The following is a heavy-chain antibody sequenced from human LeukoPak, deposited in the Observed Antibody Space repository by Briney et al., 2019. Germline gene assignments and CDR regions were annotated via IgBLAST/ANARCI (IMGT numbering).Heavy chain of an antibody. CDR1: GYTFSIYG. CDR3: ARVYDSSGYPYDAFDI. Sequence: ASVKVSCKSSGYTFSIYGFTWVRQAPGQGLEWMGWINPNSGGTNYAQKFQGRVTMTRDTSISTAYMELSRLRSDDTAVYYCARVYDSSGYPYDAFDIWGQGTMVTVSS. D-gene: IGHD3-22*01. J-gene: IGHJ3*02. CDR2: INPNSGGT. V-gene: IGHV1-2*02.